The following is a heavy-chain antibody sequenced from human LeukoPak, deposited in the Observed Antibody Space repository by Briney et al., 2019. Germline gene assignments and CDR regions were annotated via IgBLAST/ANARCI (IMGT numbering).Heavy chain of an antibody. J-gene: IGHJ6*03. Sequence: GASVKVSCKASGYTFIGYYVHWVRQAPGQGLEWMGWVNPNSGGTDYAQKFQGRITMTRETSISTAYMELNNLRSDDTAVYYCARGDMVRGLYYMDVWGRGTTVTVSS. CDR1: GYTFIGYY. D-gene: IGHD3-10*01. CDR3: ARGDMVRGLYYMDV. V-gene: IGHV1-2*02. CDR2: VNPNSGGT.